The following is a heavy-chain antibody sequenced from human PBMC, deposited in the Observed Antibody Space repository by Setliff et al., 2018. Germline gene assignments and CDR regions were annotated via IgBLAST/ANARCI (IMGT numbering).Heavy chain of an antibody. Sequence: RLSCTASGFTSGDYAMSWVRQAPGKGLEWVGFIRSKAYGGTTEYAASVKGRFTISRDDSKSIAYLQMNSLKTEDTAVYYCTRALADGAFDIWGQGTMVTVSS. CDR1: GFTSGDYA. V-gene: IGHV3-49*04. CDR3: TRALADGAFDI. CDR2: IRSKAYGGTT. J-gene: IGHJ3*02.